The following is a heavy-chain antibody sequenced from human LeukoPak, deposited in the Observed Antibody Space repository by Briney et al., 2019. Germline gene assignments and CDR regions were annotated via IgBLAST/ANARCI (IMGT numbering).Heavy chain of an antibody. V-gene: IGHV3-48*01. J-gene: IGHJ1*01. CDR3: VRDGAVVTSGSYSWRYFQH. CDR2: IGHTGSIT. D-gene: IGHD3-10*01. CDR1: GFTFSSYS. Sequence: PGGSLRLSCAGSGFTFSSYSMNWVRHAPGKGLEWVSYIGHTGSITDYADSVKGRFTISRDNAKNSLYLQMNTLRAEDTAVYYCVRDGAVVTSGSYSWRYFQHWGQGTLVTVSS.